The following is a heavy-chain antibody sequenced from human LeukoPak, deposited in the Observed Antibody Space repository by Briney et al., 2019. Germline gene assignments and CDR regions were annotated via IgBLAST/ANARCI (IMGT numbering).Heavy chain of an antibody. CDR2: ISSSSSYI. CDR3: ARTGYSYGYPFDY. Sequence: PGGSLRLSCAASGFTFSSYSMNWVRQAQGKGLEWVSSISSSSSYIYYADSVKGRFTISRDNANNSLYLQMNSLRAEDTAVYYCARTGYSYGYPFDYWGQGTLVTVSS. J-gene: IGHJ4*02. V-gene: IGHV3-21*01. CDR1: GFTFSSYS. D-gene: IGHD5-18*01.